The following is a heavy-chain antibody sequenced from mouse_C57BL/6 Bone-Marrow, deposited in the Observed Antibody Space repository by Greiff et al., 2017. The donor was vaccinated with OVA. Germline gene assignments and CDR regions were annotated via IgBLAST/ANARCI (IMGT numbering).Heavy chain of an antibody. D-gene: IGHD1-1*01. V-gene: IGHV1-64*01. CDR3: ARFITTVVATRDYFDD. CDR1: GYTFTSYW. CDR2: IHPNSGST. J-gene: IGHJ2*01. Sequence: VQLQQPGAELVKPGASVKLSCKASGYTFTSYWMHWVKQRPGQGLEWIGMIHPNSGSTNYNEKFKSKATLTVDKSSSTAYMQLSSLTSEDSAVYYCARFITTVVATRDYFDDWGQGTTLTVSS.